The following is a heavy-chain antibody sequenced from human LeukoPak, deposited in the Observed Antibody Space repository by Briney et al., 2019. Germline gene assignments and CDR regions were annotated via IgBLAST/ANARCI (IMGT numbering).Heavy chain of an antibody. V-gene: IGHV3-15*01. D-gene: IGHD3-10*01. CDR2: IKSKTDGGTT. Sequence: PGGSLRLSCAASGFTFSNAWMSWVRQAPGKGLEWVGRIKSKTDGGTTDYAAPVKGRFTISRDDSKNTLYLQMNSLKTEDTAVYYCTTDAGVTKDGYFVYWGQGTLVTVSS. CDR1: GFTFSNAW. J-gene: IGHJ4*02. CDR3: TTDAGVTKDGYFVY.